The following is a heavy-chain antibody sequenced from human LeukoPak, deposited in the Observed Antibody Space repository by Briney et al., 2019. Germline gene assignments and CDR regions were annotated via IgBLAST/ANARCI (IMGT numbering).Heavy chain of an antibody. V-gene: IGHV1-2*04. J-gene: IGHJ6*02. Sequence: ASVKVSCKASGYTFTGYYMHWVRQAPGQGLEWMGWINPNSGGTNYAQKFQGWVTMTRDTSISTAYMELSRLRSDDTAVYYCARDPITMVRGVIYGMDVWGQGTTVTVPS. D-gene: IGHD3-10*01. CDR3: ARDPITMVRGVIYGMDV. CDR1: GYTFTGYY. CDR2: INPNSGGT.